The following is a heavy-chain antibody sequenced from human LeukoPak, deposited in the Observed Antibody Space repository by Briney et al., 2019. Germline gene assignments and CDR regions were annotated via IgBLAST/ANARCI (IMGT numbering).Heavy chain of an antibody. V-gene: IGHV1-69*01. CDR2: IIPIFGTA. CDR3: ARGKKDGYNSFDY. J-gene: IGHJ4*02. D-gene: IGHD5-24*01. Sequence: SVKVSCKASGGTFSSYAISWVRQAPGQGLEWMGGIIPIFGTANYAQKFQGRVTITADESTNTAYMELSSLRSEDTAVYYCARGKKDGYNSFDYWGQGTLVTVSS. CDR1: GGTFSSYA.